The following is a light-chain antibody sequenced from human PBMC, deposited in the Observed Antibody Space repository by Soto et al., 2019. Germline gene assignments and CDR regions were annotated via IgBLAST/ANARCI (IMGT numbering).Light chain of an antibody. CDR1: QSVSSY. CDR3: QQRSNWPPT. Sequence: EIVLTQSPATLSLSPGERATLSCRASQSVSSYLAWYQQKPGQAPRLLIYDASNRATGIPARFSGSGSGTDFTLTISSLAPEDFAVYYCQQRSNWPPTVGQGTKLEIK. CDR2: DAS. V-gene: IGKV3-11*01. J-gene: IGKJ2*01.